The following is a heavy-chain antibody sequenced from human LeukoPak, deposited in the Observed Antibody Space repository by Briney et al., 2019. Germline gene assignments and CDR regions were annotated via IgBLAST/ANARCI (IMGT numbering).Heavy chain of an antibody. Sequence: GGSLRLSCAASGFTFSSYGMHWVRQAPGKGLEWVAVIWYDGSNKYYADSVKGRFTISRDNSKNTLYLQMNSLRAEDTAVYYCSRDHSSGWYSDYFDYWGQGTLVTVSS. CDR2: IWYDGSNK. CDR3: SRDHSSGWYSDYFDY. V-gene: IGHV3-33*01. J-gene: IGHJ4*02. CDR1: GFTFSSYG. D-gene: IGHD6-19*01.